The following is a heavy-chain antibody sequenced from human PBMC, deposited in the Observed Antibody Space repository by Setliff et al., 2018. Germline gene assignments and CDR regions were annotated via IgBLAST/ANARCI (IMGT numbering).Heavy chain of an antibody. CDR3: ARDKPIRDGYKRPPYYSYAMDV. CDR2: IYSGGST. CDR1: GFTVSSNY. V-gene: IGHV3-53*01. Sequence: GGSLRLSCAASGFTVSSNYMSWVRQAPGKGLEWVSVIYSGGSTYYADSVKGRFTISRDNSKNTLYLQMNSLRAEDTAVYYCARDKPIRDGYKRPPYYSYAMDVWGRGTTVTVSS. J-gene: IGHJ6*02. D-gene: IGHD5-12*01.